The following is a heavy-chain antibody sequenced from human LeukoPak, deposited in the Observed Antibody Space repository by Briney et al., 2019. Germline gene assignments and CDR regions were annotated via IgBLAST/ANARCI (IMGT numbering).Heavy chain of an antibody. Sequence: GGSLRLSCAASGFTFSSYAMSWVRQAPGKGLEWVSTITTRSGSTYYADSVKGWFTISRDNSKNTLFLQMNSLRAEDTALYYCAKGDTAMVYDAFDIWGQGTMVTVSS. CDR2: ITTRSGST. CDR3: AKGDTAMVYDAFDI. J-gene: IGHJ3*02. V-gene: IGHV3-23*01. CDR1: GFTFSSYA. D-gene: IGHD5-18*01.